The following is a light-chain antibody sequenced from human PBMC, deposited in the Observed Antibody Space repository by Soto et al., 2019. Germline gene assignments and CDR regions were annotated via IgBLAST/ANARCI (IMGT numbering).Light chain of an antibody. Sequence: DIQMTQSPCSVSAFAGERVSITCRASQAISNWLAWYQQKPGRAPKLLIYAASSLQSGVSSRFSGSGSGTDFTLTISSLQPEDFATYYCQQDNSFPFTFGPGTKVDIK. V-gene: IGKV1D-12*01. J-gene: IGKJ3*01. CDR2: AAS. CDR3: QQDNSFPFT. CDR1: QAISNW.